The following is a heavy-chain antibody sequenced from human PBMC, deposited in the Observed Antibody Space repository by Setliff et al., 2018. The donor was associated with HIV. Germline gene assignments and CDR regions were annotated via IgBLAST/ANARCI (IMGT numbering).Heavy chain of an antibody. CDR2: LTPHSGDT. CDR1: GHTFLNYD. D-gene: IGHD1-1*01. V-gene: IGHV1-8*01. J-gene: IGHJ5*02. Sequence: ASVKVSCKASGHTFLNYDINWLRQAPGQGLEWMGRLTPHSGDTISADRFQGRLVMTTNTSTTTAFMELSSLRSDDTALYFCARGWGLWFRQLSILPLDPWGQGTLVTVSS. CDR3: ARGWGLWFRQLSILPLDP.